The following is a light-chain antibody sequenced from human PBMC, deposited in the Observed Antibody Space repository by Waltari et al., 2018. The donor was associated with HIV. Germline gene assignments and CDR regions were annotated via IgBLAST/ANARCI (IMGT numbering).Light chain of an antibody. Sequence: DIQMTQSPSSVSAFVGDRVTITCRSSQDLARWLAWYQQKPGEAPKLLIYAASSLHSGVPSRFSGNGSGTDFTLTISSLQPADSAIYYCQQSNTFPLDFGQGTKVEI. CDR3: QQSNTFPLD. J-gene: IGKJ2*01. CDR2: AAS. V-gene: IGKV1-12*01. CDR1: QDLARW.